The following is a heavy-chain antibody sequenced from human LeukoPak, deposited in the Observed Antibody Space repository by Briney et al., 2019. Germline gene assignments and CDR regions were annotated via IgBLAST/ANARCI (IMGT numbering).Heavy chain of an antibody. D-gene: IGHD5-18*01. V-gene: IGHV3-30*18. Sequence: QTGGSLRLSCAASGFTLSTYSINWVRQAPGKGLDWVAVISNDGSKKYYADSVKGRFTISRDNSKNTLSLQVSSLRTEDTAVYYCAKDRYSYAFEYSDSWGQGTLVTVSS. CDR1: GFTLSTYS. CDR2: ISNDGSKK. CDR3: AKDRYSYAFEYSDS. J-gene: IGHJ4*02.